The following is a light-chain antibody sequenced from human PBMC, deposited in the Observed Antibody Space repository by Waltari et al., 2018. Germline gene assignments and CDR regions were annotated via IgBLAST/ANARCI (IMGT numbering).Light chain of an antibody. CDR2: GAS. CDR1: QNIGRH. Sequence: EIVLTQSPATLSLSPGERATLSCWASQNIGRHLAWYQQKPGQAPRVLIYGASSRATGIPDRFSGSGSGTDFTLTISRLEPEDFAVYYCQHYGASPPWTFGQGTKVEI. J-gene: IGKJ1*01. CDR3: QHYGASPPWT. V-gene: IGKV3-20*01.